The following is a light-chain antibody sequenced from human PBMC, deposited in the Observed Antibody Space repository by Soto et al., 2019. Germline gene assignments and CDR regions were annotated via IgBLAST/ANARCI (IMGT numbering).Light chain of an antibody. V-gene: IGKV3-11*01. J-gene: IGKJ5*01. CDR3: QQRSNWPPIT. CDR2: GAS. CDR1: QSVSTY. Sequence: EIVLTQSPGTLSLSPGERATLSCRASQSVSTYLAWYQQKPGQAPRLLIYGASTRATGIPARFSGSGSGTEFTLTISSLEPADFAVYYCQQRSNWPPITFGQGTRLEIK.